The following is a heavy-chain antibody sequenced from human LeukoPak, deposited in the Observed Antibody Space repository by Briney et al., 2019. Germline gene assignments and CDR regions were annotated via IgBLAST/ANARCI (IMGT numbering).Heavy chain of an antibody. J-gene: IGHJ4*02. CDR2: IKEDGSEE. V-gene: IGHV3-7*01. D-gene: IGHD6-6*01. Sequence: SLRPSCTASALTLSIYWTGSVRHTPGEGLEWVGSIKEDGSEEHYVDSVKGRFTISRDNARNLVHVQMNSLRAEDTAVYFCARIRPGNYFDYWGQGALVTVSS. CDR3: ARIRPGNYFDY. CDR1: ALTLSIYW.